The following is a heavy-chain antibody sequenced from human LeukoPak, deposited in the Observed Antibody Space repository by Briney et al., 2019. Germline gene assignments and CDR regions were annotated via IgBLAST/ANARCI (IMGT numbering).Heavy chain of an antibody. Sequence: SDTLSLTCTVSGHSITSGYLWGWIRQSPGMRLEWIGCTSQSGSPYYAPSLKGRVTISVDTSKNQFSLNLRSATAADTAAYFCAREVASGTGINSFALWGQGPLVTVSS. CDR2: TSQSGSP. V-gene: IGHV4-38-2*02. D-gene: IGHD1-1*01. CDR3: AREVASGTGINSFAL. CDR1: GHSITSGYL. J-gene: IGHJ4*02.